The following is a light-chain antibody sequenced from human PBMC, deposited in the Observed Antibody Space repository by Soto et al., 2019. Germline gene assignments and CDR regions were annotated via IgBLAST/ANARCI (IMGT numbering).Light chain of an antibody. V-gene: IGLV2-8*01. CDR1: SSDVGGYNY. J-gene: IGLJ3*02. CDR2: EVS. Sequence: QSALTQPPSASGSPGQSVTISCTGTSSDVGGYNYVSWYQQHPGKAPKLMIYEVSNRPSGVPDRFSGSKSGNTASLTVSGLQAEDEADYYRSSYAGSLWVLGGGTKLTVL. CDR3: SSYAGSLWV.